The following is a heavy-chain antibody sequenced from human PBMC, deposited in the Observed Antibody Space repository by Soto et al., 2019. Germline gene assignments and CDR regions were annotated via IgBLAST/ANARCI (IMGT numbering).Heavy chain of an antibody. CDR3: ARDGYDSSSREYFDH. V-gene: IGHV4-30-4*01. D-gene: IGHD3-22*01. J-gene: IGHJ4*02. CDR2: IYYSGST. Sequence: SETLSLTCTVSGGSISSGDYYWSWIRQPPGKGLRWIGYIYYSGSTYYNPSLKSRVTISVDTSKNQFSLKLSSVTAADTAVYYCARDGYDSSSREYFDHWGQGTLVTVSS. CDR1: GGSISSGDYY.